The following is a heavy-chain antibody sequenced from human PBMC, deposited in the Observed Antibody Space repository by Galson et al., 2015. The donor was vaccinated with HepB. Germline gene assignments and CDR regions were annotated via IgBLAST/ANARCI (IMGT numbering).Heavy chain of an antibody. CDR2: NNTNTGNP. V-gene: IGHV7-4-1*02. J-gene: IGHJ5*02. D-gene: IGHD3-10*01. CDR1: GYIFSNYA. Sequence: SVKVSCKASGYIFSNYAMNWVRQAPGQGLEWLGWNNTNTGNPTYAQGFTGRFVFSLDTSVTTAYLQITSLKAEDTAVYYCATSPYYGSGTYSNAWFDPWGQGTLVTVSS. CDR3: ATSPYYGSGTYSNAWFDP.